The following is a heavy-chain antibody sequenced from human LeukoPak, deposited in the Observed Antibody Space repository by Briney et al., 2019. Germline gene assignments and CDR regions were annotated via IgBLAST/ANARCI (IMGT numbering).Heavy chain of an antibody. CDR3: ARETSGGLDY. V-gene: IGHV4-4*09. Sequence: SETLSLTCTVPGGSISSYYWSWIRQPPGKGLEWIGYIYTSGSTNYNPSLKSRVTISVDTSKNQFSLKLSSVTAADTAVYYCARETSGGLDYWGQGTLVTVSS. CDR2: IYTSGST. CDR1: GGSISSYY. J-gene: IGHJ4*02.